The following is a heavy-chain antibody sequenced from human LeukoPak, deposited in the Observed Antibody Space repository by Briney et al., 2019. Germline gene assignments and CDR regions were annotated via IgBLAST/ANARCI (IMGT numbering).Heavy chain of an antibody. D-gene: IGHD4-17*01. V-gene: IGHV1-69*04. Sequence: SVKVSCKASGGTFSSYAISWVRQAPGQGLEWMGRIIPILGIANYAQKFQGRVTITADKSTSTAYMELSSLRSEDTAVYYCAVQATVTNWFDPWGQGTLVTVSS. CDR3: AVQATVTNWFDP. J-gene: IGHJ5*02. CDR1: GGTFSSYA. CDR2: IIPILGIA.